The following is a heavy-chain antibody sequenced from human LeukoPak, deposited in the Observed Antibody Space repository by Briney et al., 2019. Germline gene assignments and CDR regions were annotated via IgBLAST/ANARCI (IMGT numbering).Heavy chain of an antibody. D-gene: IGHD3-22*01. Sequence: GGSLTLSCAASGFTFNSYGMHWVRQATGEGLEWVAFIRYDGSNKYYADSVKGRFTISRDNSKNTLYLQMNSLRAEDTAVYYCAKDGGYYYDSSGPNWFDPWGQGTLVTVSS. J-gene: IGHJ5*02. CDR1: GFTFNSYG. CDR3: AKDGGYYYDSSGPNWFDP. CDR2: IRYDGSNK. V-gene: IGHV3-30*02.